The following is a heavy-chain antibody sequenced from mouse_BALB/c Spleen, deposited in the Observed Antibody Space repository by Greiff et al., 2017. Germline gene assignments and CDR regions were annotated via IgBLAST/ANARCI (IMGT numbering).Heavy chain of an antibody. CDR2: IWGDGST. D-gene: IGHD2-12*01. J-gene: IGHJ4*01. V-gene: IGHV2-6-7*01. CDR1: GFSLTGYG. CDR3: ARDKDGLLSYYAMDY. Sequence: QVQLKESGPGLVAPSQSLSITCTDSGFSLTGYGVYWVRPPPGKGLEWLGMIWGDGSTDYNSALKSRLCISKDNSKSQVFLQMNSLQTDDTARYYCARDKDGLLSYYAMDYWGQGTAGTVSS.